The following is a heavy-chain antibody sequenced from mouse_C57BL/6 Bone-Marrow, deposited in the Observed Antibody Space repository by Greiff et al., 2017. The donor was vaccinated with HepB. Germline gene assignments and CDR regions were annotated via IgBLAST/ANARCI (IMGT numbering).Heavy chain of an antibody. CDR2: IDPSDSYT. CDR1: GYTFTSYW. Sequence: QVQLQQPGAELVMPGASVKLSCKASGYTFTSYWMHWVKQRPGQGLEWLGEIDPSDSYTNYNQKFKGKSTLTVDNSSSTAYMQLSSLTSEDSAVYYCSSLFAYWGQGTLVTVSA. J-gene: IGHJ3*01. D-gene: IGHD1-1*01. V-gene: IGHV1-69*01. CDR3: SSLFAY.